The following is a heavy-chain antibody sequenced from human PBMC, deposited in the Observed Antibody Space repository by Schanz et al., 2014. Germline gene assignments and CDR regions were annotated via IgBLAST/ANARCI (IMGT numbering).Heavy chain of an antibody. V-gene: IGHV3-33*01. Sequence: LVESGGGVVQPGRSLRLSCAASGFTFSSYGMHWVRQAPGKGLEWVAFIWSDGSRTYHAESVKGRFTISRDNSKDTVYLQMNSLRAEDTAVYYCARDLAGGGNDVWGQGTLVTVSS. CDR3: ARDLAGGGNDV. D-gene: IGHD2-15*01. CDR2: IWSDGSRT. CDR1: GFTFSSYG. J-gene: IGHJ4*02.